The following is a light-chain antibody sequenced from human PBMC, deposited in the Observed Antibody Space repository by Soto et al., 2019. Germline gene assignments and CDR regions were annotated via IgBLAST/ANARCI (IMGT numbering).Light chain of an antibody. V-gene: IGLV2-8*01. CDR3: TSYAGTYSFFYV. CDR2: EVS. CDR1: SSDVGAYNY. J-gene: IGLJ1*01. Sequence: QSVLTQPPSASGAPGQSVPISCTGTSSDVGAYNYVSWYQQLPGKAPKLIIYEVSKRPSGVPDRFSGSKSGNTASLTVSGLQAEDEADYYCTSYAGTYSFFYVFGTGTKVTVL.